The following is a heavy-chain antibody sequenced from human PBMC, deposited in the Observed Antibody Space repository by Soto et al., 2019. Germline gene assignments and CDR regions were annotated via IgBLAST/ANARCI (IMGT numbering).Heavy chain of an antibody. V-gene: IGHV4-38-2*01. CDR3: ARAGGYAGYDEYSDY. D-gene: IGHD5-12*01. CDR2: IYHSGST. Sequence: SETLSLTCAVSGYSISSGYYWGWIRQPPGKGLEWIGSIYHSGSTYYNPSLKSRVTISVDTSKNQFSLKLSSVTAADTAVYYCARAGGYAGYDEYSDYWDQGTLVTVST. J-gene: IGHJ4*02. CDR1: GYSISSGYY.